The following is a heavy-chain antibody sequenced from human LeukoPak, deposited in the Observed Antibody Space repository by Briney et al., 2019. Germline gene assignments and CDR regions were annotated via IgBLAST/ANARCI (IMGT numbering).Heavy chain of an antibody. D-gene: IGHD3-22*01. J-gene: IGHJ3*02. CDR3: ASDLIVVVTTHDAFDI. CDR1: GFTFRDYY. V-gene: IGHV3-11*04. CDR2: ISRSGDTL. Sequence: GGSLRLSCAASGFTFRDYYMTWIRQAPGKGLEWISYISRSGDTLYYADSVEGRFTISRDNSKNTLYLQMNSLRAEDTAVYYCASDLIVVVTTHDAFDIWGQGTMVTVSS.